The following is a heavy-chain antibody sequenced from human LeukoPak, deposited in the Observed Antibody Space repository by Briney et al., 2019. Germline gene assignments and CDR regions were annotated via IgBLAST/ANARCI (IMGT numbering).Heavy chain of an antibody. Sequence: PSETLSLTCTVSGGSISSYYWSWIRQPAGKGLEWIGRIYTSESTNYNPSLKSRVTMSVDTSKNQFSLKLSSVTAADTAVYYCARDLPMVRGVTPFDYWGQGTLVTVFS. V-gene: IGHV4-4*07. CDR2: IYTSEST. CDR1: GGSISSYY. J-gene: IGHJ4*02. D-gene: IGHD3-10*01. CDR3: ARDLPMVRGVTPFDY.